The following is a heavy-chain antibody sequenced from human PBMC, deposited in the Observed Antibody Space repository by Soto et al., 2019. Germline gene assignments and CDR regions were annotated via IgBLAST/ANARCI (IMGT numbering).Heavy chain of an antibody. CDR2: IYWDDDK. D-gene: IGHD2-2*01. CDR1: GFSLSTSGVG. V-gene: IGHV2-5*02. Sequence: QITLKESGPTLVKPTQTLTLTCTFSGFSLSTSGVGVGWIRQPPGKALEWLALIYWDDDKRYSPSLKSMLTITKDTSKNQVVLTMTNMDPVDTATYYCAHSFEYPMYYYYYYMDVWGKGTTVTVSS. J-gene: IGHJ6*03. CDR3: AHSFEYPMYYYYYYMDV.